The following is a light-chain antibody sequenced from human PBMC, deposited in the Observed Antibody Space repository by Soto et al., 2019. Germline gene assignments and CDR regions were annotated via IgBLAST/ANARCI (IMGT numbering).Light chain of an antibody. CDR3: QVWDSISDHPGV. Sequence: SYELTQPPSVSVAPGKTARITCGGNNIGSKSVHWYQQKPGQAPVLVIFYDNDRPSGIPERFSGSNSGNTATLTISRVEAGDEADYYCQVWDSISDHPGVFGGGTKLTVL. V-gene: IGLV3-21*04. CDR1: NIGSKS. J-gene: IGLJ2*01. CDR2: YDN.